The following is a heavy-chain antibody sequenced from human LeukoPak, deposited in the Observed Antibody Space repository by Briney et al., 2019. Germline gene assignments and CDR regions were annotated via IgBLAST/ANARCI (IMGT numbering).Heavy chain of an antibody. CDR3: VKDKTDFWSGYFDY. CDR2: ISWNSDSI. CDR1: GFIFDDYA. V-gene: IGHV3-9*03. D-gene: IGHD3-3*01. Sequence: GRSLRLSCAASGFIFDDYAMHWVRQTPGKGLEWVSGISWNSDSIVYADSVKGRFTISRDNAKNSLYLQMNSLRSEDMALYYCVKDKTDFWSGYFDYWGQGTLVTVSS. J-gene: IGHJ4*02.